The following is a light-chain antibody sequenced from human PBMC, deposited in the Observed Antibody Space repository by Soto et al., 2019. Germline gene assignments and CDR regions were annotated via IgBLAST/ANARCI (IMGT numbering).Light chain of an antibody. CDR3: QQYRTSPIT. Sequence: ETVLTQSPGTLSLSPGKRATLSCRASQSITNNYLAWYQQKPGQAPRLLIYGASSRVTGIPDRFSGSGSGTDFTLTISRLEPEDFAVYYCQQYRTSPITFGQGTRLEIK. V-gene: IGKV3-20*01. J-gene: IGKJ5*01. CDR2: GAS. CDR1: QSITNNY.